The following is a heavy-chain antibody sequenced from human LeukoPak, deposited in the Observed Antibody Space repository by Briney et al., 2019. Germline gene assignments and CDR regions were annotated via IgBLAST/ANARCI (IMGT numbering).Heavy chain of an antibody. CDR2: ISTYSGNT. CDR3: AREHSSSSWDY. CDR1: GYTFSSYV. D-gene: IGHD6-6*01. Sequence: ASVKVSCKASGYTFSSYVITWVRQAPGQGLDWMGCISTYSGNTNYAQKVQGRVTMTTDTSTSTAYTELRGLRSDDTAVYYCAREHSSSSWDYWGQGTLVTVSS. J-gene: IGHJ4*02. V-gene: IGHV1-18*01.